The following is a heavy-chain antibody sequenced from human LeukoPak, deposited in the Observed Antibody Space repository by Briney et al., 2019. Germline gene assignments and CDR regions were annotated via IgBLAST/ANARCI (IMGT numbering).Heavy chain of an antibody. CDR1: GGTFSSYA. CDR2: IIPIFGTA. Sequence: GASVKVSCKASGGTFSSYAISWVRQAPGQGLEWMGRIIPIFGTANYAQKLQGRVTITTDESTSTAYMELSSLRSEDTAVYYCARRGWLQFSDYYYMDVWGKGTTVTVSS. D-gene: IGHD5-24*01. V-gene: IGHV1-69*05. CDR3: ARRGWLQFSDYYYMDV. J-gene: IGHJ6*03.